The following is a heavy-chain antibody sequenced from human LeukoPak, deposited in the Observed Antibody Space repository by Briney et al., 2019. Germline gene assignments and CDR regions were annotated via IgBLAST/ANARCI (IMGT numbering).Heavy chain of an antibody. Sequence: GGSLRLSCAASGFTFSTYVMSWVRQAPGKGLEWVSAISGSGGSTYYADSVKGRFTISRDNSKNTVYVQMNSLRAEDTAVYYCAKGNDFGDAFDIWGQGTMVTVSS. CDR2: ISGSGGST. V-gene: IGHV3-23*01. CDR1: GFTFSTYV. D-gene: IGHD3-3*01. CDR3: AKGNDFGDAFDI. J-gene: IGHJ3*02.